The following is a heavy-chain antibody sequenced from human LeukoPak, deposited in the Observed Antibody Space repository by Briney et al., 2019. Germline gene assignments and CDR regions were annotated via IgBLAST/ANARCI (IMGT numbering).Heavy chain of an antibody. V-gene: IGHV3-7*01. CDR3: ARTRWLQLYYFDY. J-gene: IGHJ4*02. CDR2: IKQDGSEK. CDR1: GFTFSSYW. Sequence: GGSLRLSCAASGFTFSSYWMSWVRQAPGKGLEWVANIKQDGSEKYYVDSVKGRFTISRDNAKNSLYLQMNSLRAEDTAVYYRARTRWLQLYYFDYWGQGTLVTVSS. D-gene: IGHD5-24*01.